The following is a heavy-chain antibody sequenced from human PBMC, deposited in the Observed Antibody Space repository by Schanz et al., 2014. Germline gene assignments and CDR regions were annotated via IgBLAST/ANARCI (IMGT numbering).Heavy chain of an antibody. V-gene: IGHV3-74*01. CDR1: GFTFSSHW. Sequence: EVQLVQSGGGLVQPGGSLRLSCAASGFTFSSHWMHWVRQDPGKGLVWVARINSVGSNTDYADSVTGRFTISRDNAKNTLYLQMNTLRAEDTAVYYCVRDELLWFGEVLSLDYWGQGALVTVSS. CDR2: INSVGSNT. D-gene: IGHD3-10*01. J-gene: IGHJ4*02. CDR3: VRDELLWFGEVLSLDY.